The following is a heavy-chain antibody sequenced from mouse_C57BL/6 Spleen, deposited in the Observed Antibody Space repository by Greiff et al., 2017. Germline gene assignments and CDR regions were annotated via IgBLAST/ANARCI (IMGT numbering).Heavy chain of an antibody. CDR2: IYPGSGST. CDR1: GYTFTSYW. J-gene: IGHJ1*03. V-gene: IGHV1-55*01. Sequence: QVQLQQPGAELVKPGASVKMSCKASGYTFTSYWITWVKQRPGQGLEWIGDIYPGSGSTNYNEKFKSKATLTVDTSSSTAYMQLSSLTSEDSAVYYCARCDGYPWYFEVWGTGTTVTVSS. CDR3: ARCDGYPWYFEV. D-gene: IGHD2-3*01.